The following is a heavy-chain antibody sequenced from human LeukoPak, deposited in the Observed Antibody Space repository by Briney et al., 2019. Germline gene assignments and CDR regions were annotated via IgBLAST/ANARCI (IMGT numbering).Heavy chain of an antibody. CDR3: ARFTIDAFDI. D-gene: IGHD2-2*01. J-gene: IGHJ3*02. V-gene: IGHV4-59*08. Sequence: SETLSLTCTVSGGSISSYYWSWIRQPPGEGLEWIGYIYYSGSTNYNPSLKSRVTISVDTSKNQFSLKLSSVTAADTAVYYCARFTIDAFDIWGQGTMVTVSS. CDR1: GGSISSYY. CDR2: IYYSGST.